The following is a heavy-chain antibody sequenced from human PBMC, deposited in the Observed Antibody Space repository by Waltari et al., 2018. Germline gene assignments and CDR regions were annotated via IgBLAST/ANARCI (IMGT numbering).Heavy chain of an antibody. CDR3: ARDRGVVVISAFDI. Sequence: QVQLVESGGGVVQPGRSLRLSCAASGFTFSSYAMHWVRQAPGKGLEWVAVISYDGSNKYYADSVKGRFTISRDNSKNTLYLQMNSLRAEDTAVYYCARDRGVVVISAFDIWGQGTMVTVSS. J-gene: IGHJ3*02. D-gene: IGHD3-22*01. CDR2: ISYDGSNK. CDR1: GFTFSSYA. V-gene: IGHV3-30-3*01.